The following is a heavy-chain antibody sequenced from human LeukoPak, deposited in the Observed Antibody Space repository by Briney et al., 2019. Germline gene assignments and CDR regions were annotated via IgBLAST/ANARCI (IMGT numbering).Heavy chain of an antibody. CDR1: GFTFSSYG. CDR3: AKDYGDYYDSSGHDAFDI. CDR2: ISYDGSNK. Sequence: PGGSLRLSCAASGFTFSSYGMHWVRQAPGKGLEWVAVISYDGSNKYYADSVKGRFTISRDNSKNTLYLQMNSLRAEDTAVYYCAKDYGDYYDSSGHDAFDIWGQGTMVTVSS. V-gene: IGHV3-30*18. J-gene: IGHJ3*02. D-gene: IGHD3-22*01.